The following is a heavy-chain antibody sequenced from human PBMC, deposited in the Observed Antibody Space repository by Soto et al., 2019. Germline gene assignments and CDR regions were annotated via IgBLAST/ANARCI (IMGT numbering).Heavy chain of an antibody. D-gene: IGHD2-15*01. Sequence: SETLSLTCSVSGDSISTVDYFWAWIRQPPGQALEYIGYIYKSTTTYYNPSFESRVAISLDTSKSQFSLTVTSVTAADTAVYFCARGRYCLTGRCFPNWFESWGQGTLVTVS. CDR1: GDSISTVDYF. J-gene: IGHJ5*01. CDR3: ARGRYCLTGRCFPNWFES. CDR2: IYKSTTT. V-gene: IGHV4-30-4*01.